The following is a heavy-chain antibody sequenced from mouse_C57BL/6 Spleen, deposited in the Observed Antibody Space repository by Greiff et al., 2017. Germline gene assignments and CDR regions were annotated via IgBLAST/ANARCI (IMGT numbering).Heavy chain of an antibody. CDR3: TRDYYSNPFAY. V-gene: IGHV1-5*01. CDR2: IYPGNSDT. J-gene: IGHJ3*01. D-gene: IGHD2-5*01. CDR1: GYTFTSYW. Sequence: DVKLQESGTVLARPGASVKMSCKTSGYTFTSYWMHWVKQRPGQGLAWIGAIYPGNSDTSYNQKFKGKAKRTAVTSASTAYMELSSLTNEDSAVYYCTRDYYSNPFAYWGQGTLVTVSA.